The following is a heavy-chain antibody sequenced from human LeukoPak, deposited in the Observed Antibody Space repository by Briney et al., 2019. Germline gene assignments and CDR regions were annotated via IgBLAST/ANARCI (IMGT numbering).Heavy chain of an antibody. CDR3: AASVRLPYYFDY. D-gene: IGHD2-15*01. V-gene: IGHV4-34*01. CDR2: INHSGST. CDR1: GGSFSGYY. Sequence: PSETLSLTCAVYGGSFSGYYWSWIRQPPGKGLEWIGEINHSGSTNYNPSLKSRVTISVDTSKNQFSLKLSSVTAADTAVYYCAASVRLPYYFDYWGQGTLVTVSS. J-gene: IGHJ4*02.